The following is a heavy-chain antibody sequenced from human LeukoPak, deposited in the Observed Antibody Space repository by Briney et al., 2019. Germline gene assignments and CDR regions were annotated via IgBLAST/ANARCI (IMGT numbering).Heavy chain of an antibody. CDR1: GGSFSGYY. D-gene: IGHD2-15*01. CDR2: INHSGST. CDR3: ARGPYCSGGSCSVAFDY. V-gene: IGHV4-34*01. J-gene: IGHJ4*02. Sequence: PSETLSLTCAVYGGSFSGYYWSWIRQPPGKGLEWIGEINHSGSTNYHPSLKSRVTISVDTSKNQFSLKLSSVTAADTAVYYCARGPYCSGGSCSVAFDYWGQGTLVTVSS.